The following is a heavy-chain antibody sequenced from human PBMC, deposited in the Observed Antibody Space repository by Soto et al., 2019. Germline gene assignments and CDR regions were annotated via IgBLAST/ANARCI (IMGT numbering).Heavy chain of an antibody. D-gene: IGHD3-10*01. CDR1: GRSFSSDG. CDR2: IIPVFGNT. V-gene: IGHV1-69*06. CDR3: ARGQYYSSGSAATSYFYFGIDV. J-gene: IGHJ6*02. Sequence: SVKVSCKASGRSFSSDGVSWVRQAPGQGLEWMGGIIPVFGNTKYVQRFQGRLTITADKSTSTVYMEVSSLSSEDTAVYFCARGQYYSSGSAATSYFYFGIDVWGQGTTVPSP.